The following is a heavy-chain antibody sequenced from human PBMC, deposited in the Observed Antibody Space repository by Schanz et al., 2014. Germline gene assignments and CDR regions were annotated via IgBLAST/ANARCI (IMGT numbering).Heavy chain of an antibody. V-gene: IGHV1-3*01. D-gene: IGHD5-12*01. CDR1: RSTFSSYT. CDR3: ARDLTVDPGYVVHYYYYGMDV. J-gene: IGHJ6*02. CDR2: INVGNGNM. Sequence: QVQLVQSGAEVKKPGSSVKVSCKASRSTFSSYTISWVRQARGQGLEWMGWINVGNGNMKYSQKLQGRVTIASDTSASTAYMELTRLRSEDTAVYFCARDLTVDPGYVVHYYYYGMDVWRRGTTVSVSS.